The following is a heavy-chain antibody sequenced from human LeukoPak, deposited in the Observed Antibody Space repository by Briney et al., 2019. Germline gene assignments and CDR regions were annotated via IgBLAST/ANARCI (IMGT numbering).Heavy chain of an antibody. Sequence: SETLSLTCAVSGGSISSGGYSWSWIRQPPGKGLEWIGYIYHSGSTYYNPSLKSRVTISVDMSRNQFSLKLRSVTAADTAVYYCARGARTADFDYWGQGTLVTVS. J-gene: IGHJ4*02. CDR3: ARGARTADFDY. D-gene: IGHD1-1*01. V-gene: IGHV4-30-2*01. CDR1: GGSISSGGYS. CDR2: IYHSGST.